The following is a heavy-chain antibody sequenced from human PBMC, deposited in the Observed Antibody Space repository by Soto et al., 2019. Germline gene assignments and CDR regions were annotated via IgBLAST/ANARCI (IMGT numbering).Heavy chain of an antibody. D-gene: IGHD6-6*01. Sequence: QVQLQVSGPGLLKPSQTLSLTCTFSGGSISSVGYYWSWIRQHPGKGLAWLGYIYYSGSTYDSPSLKRRVTISVDTSKNQFSLELSSVTAADTAVYYCARAAQYSSPFRWFDPWGQGTLVTVSS. J-gene: IGHJ5*02. CDR3: ARAAQYSSPFRWFDP. CDR1: GGSISSVGYY. V-gene: IGHV4-31*03. CDR2: IYYSGST.